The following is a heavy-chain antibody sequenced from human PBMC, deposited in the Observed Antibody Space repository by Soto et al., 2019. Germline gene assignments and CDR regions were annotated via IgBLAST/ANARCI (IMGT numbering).Heavy chain of an antibody. D-gene: IGHD2-2*01. CDR1: GFTFSSYG. Sequence: GSLRLSCAASGFTFSSYGMHWVRQAPGKGLEWVAVIWYDGSNKYYADSVKGRFTISRDNSKNTLYLQMNSLRAEDTAVYYCARGGHIVVVSSYGIDVCGQGTTVTVSS. J-gene: IGHJ6*02. V-gene: IGHV3-33*01. CDR3: ARGGHIVVVSSYGIDV. CDR2: IWYDGSNK.